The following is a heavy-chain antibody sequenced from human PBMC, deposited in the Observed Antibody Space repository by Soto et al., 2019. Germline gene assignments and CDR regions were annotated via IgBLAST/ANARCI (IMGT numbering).Heavy chain of an antibody. CDR1: GFTFSNAW. D-gene: IGHD3-3*01. CDR2: IKRKTDGGTT. J-gene: IGHJ6*02. Sequence: GGSLRLSCAASGFTFSNAWINWVRQAPGKGLEWVGRIKRKTDGGTTDFAAPVKGRFAISRDDSKNTAYLQMNSLKTEDTAVYYCTRHTPDFWSGIKDTPRLYYYGMDVWGQGTTVTVSS. V-gene: IGHV3-15*07. CDR3: TRHTPDFWSGIKDTPRLYYYGMDV.